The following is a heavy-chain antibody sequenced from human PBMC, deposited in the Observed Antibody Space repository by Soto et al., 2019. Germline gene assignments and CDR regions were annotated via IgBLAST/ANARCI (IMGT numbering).Heavy chain of an antibody. CDR1: GFAFNNYG. J-gene: IGHJ4*02. CDR3: AREDSIIIPAVSDF. CDR2: ISKSDYT. V-gene: IGHV3-21*01. Sequence: PGGSLRLSCTVSGFAFNNYGINWVHQAPGKGLEWVSSISKSDYTYYSDSVKGRFTISRDDAKNSVSLQMNTLRVEDTAVYYCAREDSIIIPAVSDFWGKGTLVTVSS. D-gene: IGHD2-2*01.